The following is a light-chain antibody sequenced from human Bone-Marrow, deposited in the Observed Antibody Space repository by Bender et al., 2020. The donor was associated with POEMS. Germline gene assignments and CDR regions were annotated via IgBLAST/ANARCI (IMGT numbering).Light chain of an antibody. J-gene: IGLJ1*01. CDR2: DVS. CDR1: SSDVGGYNS. CDR3: SSYTSRTLYV. Sequence: QSALTQPASVSGSPGQSITISCTGTSSDVGGYNSVSWYQHHPGRGPKLIISDVSRRPSGVSNRFSGSKSGNTASLTISGLQAEDEADYYCSSYTSRTLYVFGSGTKVTVL. V-gene: IGLV2-14*03.